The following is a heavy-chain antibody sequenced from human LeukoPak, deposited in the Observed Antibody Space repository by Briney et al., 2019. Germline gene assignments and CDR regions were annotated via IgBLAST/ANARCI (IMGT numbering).Heavy chain of an antibody. CDR2: IIPIFGTA. CDR3: ARGQGDILTGPEYFQH. CDR1: GGTFSSYA. J-gene: IGHJ1*01. V-gene: IGHV1-69*13. D-gene: IGHD3-9*01. Sequence: SVKVSCKASGGTFSSYAISWVRQAPGQGLEWMGGIIPIFGTANYAQKFQGRVTITADESTSTAYMELSSLRSEDMAVYYCARGQGDILTGPEYFQHWGQGTLVTVSS.